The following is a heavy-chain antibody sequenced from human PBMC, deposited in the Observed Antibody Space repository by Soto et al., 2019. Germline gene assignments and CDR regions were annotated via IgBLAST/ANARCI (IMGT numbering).Heavy chain of an antibody. V-gene: IGHV1-69*01. J-gene: IGHJ4*02. CDR2: IIPIFGTA. Sequence: QVQLVQSGAEVKKPGSSVKVSCKASGGTFSSYAISWVRQAPGQGLEWMGGIIPIFGTANYAQKFQGRVTITADESTSTAYMELSRLRSEDTAVYYCAREGGSGSYRGYYFDYWGQGTLVTVSS. CDR3: AREGGSGSYRGYYFDY. CDR1: GGTFSSYA. D-gene: IGHD3-10*01.